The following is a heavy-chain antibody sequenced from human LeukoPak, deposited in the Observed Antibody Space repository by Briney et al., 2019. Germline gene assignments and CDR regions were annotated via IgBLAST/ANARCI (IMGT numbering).Heavy chain of an antibody. D-gene: IGHD3-10*01. CDR3: AKLGKTENHYGSGRFSYYYYMDV. Sequence: GGSLRLSCAASGFTFSNYAMSWVRQAPGKGLEWVSAISGSFISTYYADSVKGRFTISRDTSKNTLYLQMNSLRAEDTAVYYCAKLGKTENHYGSGRFSYYYYMDVWGKGTTVTISS. CDR1: GFTFSNYA. CDR2: ISGSFIST. V-gene: IGHV3-23*01. J-gene: IGHJ6*03.